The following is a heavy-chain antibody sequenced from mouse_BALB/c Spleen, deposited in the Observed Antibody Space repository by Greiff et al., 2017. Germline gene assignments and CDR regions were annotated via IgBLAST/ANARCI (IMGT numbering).Heavy chain of an antibody. V-gene: IGHV5-6-4*01. CDR3: TREGYDGYYAMDY. Sequence: EVKVVESGGGLVKPGGSLKLSCAASGFTFSSYTMSWVRQTPEKRLEWVATISSGGSYTYYPDSVKGRFTISRDNAKNTLYLQMSSLKSEDTAMYYCTREGYDGYYAMDYWGQGTSVTVSS. CDR2: ISSGGSYT. J-gene: IGHJ4*01. D-gene: IGHD2-2*01. CDR1: GFTFSSYT.